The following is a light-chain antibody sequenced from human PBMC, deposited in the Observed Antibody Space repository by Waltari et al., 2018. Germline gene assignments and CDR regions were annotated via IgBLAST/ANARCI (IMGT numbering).Light chain of an antibody. CDR1: NSNIGKKY. Sequence: QFLLTQPPSVSAAPGQKVTISCSGNNSNIGKKYVSWYQQFPGTVPKRSIYENFKRPSWSPDRLSGSKSGTSATLGITGLQPGDEADYYCATWDLSVHTEMFGGGTKLTVL. CDR2: ENF. J-gene: IGLJ3*02. CDR3: ATWDLSVHTEM. V-gene: IGLV1-51*02.